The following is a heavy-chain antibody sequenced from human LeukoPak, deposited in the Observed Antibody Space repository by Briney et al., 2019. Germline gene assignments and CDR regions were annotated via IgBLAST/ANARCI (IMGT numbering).Heavy chain of an antibody. CDR2: IYWNDDK. J-gene: IGHJ4*02. D-gene: IGHD3-22*01. CDR1: GFSLSTRGVG. Sequence: ESGPTLVNPTQTLTLTCTFSGFSLSTRGVGVGWIRQPPGKALEWLALIYWNDDKRYSPSLKSRLTITKDTSKNQVVLTMTNMDPVDTATYYCAHSPLDYYDSSGYYFDYWGQGTLVTVSS. CDR3: AHSPLDYYDSSGYYFDY. V-gene: IGHV2-5*01.